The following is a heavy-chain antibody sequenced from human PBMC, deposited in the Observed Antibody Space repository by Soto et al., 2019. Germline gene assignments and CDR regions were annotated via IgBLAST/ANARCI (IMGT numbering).Heavy chain of an antibody. CDR3: ARAKDYYDSRANFDY. D-gene: IGHD3-22*01. V-gene: IGHV4-30-2*01. CDR2: IYHSGST. CDR1: GGSISSGGYS. J-gene: IGHJ4*02. Sequence: SETLSLTCAVSGGSISSGGYSWSWIRQPPGKGLEWIGYIYHSGSTYYNPSLKSRVTISVDRSKNQFSLKLSSVTAADTAVYYCARAKDYYDSRANFDYWGQGTLVTVSS.